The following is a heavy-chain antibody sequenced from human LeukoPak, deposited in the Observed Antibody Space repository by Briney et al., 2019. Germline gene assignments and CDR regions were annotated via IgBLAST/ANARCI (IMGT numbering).Heavy chain of an antibody. CDR3: AKDRRATGETPLDY. D-gene: IGHD1-26*01. CDR1: GFTFSSYW. Sequence: GGSLRLSCAASGFTFSSYWMSWVRQAPGKGLEWVANIKQDGSEKYYVDSVKGRFTISRDNAKNSLYLQMNSLRAEDTAVYYCAKDRRATGETPLDYWGQGTLVTVSS. CDR2: IKQDGSEK. V-gene: IGHV3-7*01. J-gene: IGHJ4*02.